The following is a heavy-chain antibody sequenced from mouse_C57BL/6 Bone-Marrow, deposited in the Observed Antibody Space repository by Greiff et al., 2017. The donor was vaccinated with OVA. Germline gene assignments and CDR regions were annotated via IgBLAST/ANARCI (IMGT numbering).Heavy chain of an antibody. CDR1: GFTFSSYA. CDR2: ISDGGSYT. Sequence: DVKLQESGGGLVKPGGSLKLSCAASGFTFSSYAMSWVRQTPEKRLEWVATISDGGSYTYYPDNVKGRFTISRDNAKNNLYLQMSHLKSEDTAMYYCARGSHYYGSSYWGQGTTLTVSS. V-gene: IGHV5-4*03. J-gene: IGHJ2*01. CDR3: ARGSHYYGSSY. D-gene: IGHD1-1*01.